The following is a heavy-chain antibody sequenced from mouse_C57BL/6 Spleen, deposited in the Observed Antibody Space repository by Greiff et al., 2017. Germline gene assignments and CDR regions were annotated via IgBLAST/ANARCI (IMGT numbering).Heavy chain of an antibody. CDR2: ISNLAYSI. V-gene: IGHV5-15*01. J-gene: IGHJ4*01. CDR1: GFTFSDYG. CDR3: ARRNYESYAMDY. D-gene: IGHD1-1*01. Sequence: EVQLVESGGGLVQPGGSLKLSCAASGFTFSDYGMAWVRQAPRQGPEWVAFISNLAYSIYYADTVTGRFTISRENAKNTLYLEMSSLRSEDTAMYDCARRNYESYAMDYWGQGTSVTVSS.